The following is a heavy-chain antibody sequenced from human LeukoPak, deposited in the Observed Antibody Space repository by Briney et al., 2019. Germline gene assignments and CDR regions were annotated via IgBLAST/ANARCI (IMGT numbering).Heavy chain of an antibody. CDR2: ISAYNGNT. D-gene: IGHD2-8*01. CDR3: ARDLVDNACDF. J-gene: IGHJ4*02. Sequence: ASVKVSCKASGYTFTSYGISWVRQAPGQGLEWMGWISAYNGNTNYAQKLQGRVTMTRDTSISTAYMELSSLRSEDTAVYYCARDLVDNACDFWGQGTQVTVSS. V-gene: IGHV1-18*01. CDR1: GYTFTSYG.